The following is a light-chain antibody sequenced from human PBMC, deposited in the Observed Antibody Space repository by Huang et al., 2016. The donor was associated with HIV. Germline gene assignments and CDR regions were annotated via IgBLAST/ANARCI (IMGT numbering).Light chain of an antibody. CDR1: ESSVDSSNNKIF. J-gene: IGKJ2*01. CDR3: QQYYSVPYT. V-gene: IGKV4-1*01. CDR2: WAS. Sequence: DIVMTQSPDSLAVSLGVRATINCKFSESSVDSSNNKIFVAWYQQKPGQPPNLVSSWASTRESGVPARVSGSGSATDFTLTISSLQAEDVAVYYCQQYYSVPYTFGQGTKLQIK.